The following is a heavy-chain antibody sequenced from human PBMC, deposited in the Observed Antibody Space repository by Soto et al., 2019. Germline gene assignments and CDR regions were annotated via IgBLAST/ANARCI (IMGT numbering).Heavy chain of an antibody. CDR1: GYTFTSYY. Sequence: ASVKVSCKASGYTFTSYYMHWVRRAPGQGLEWMGIINPSGGSTSYAQKFQGRVTTTRDTSTSTVYMELSSLRSEDTAVYYCARSYYDFWSGPDSNYYYYGMDVWGQGTKVTVSS. CDR2: INPSGGST. CDR3: ARSYYDFWSGPDSNYYYYGMDV. V-gene: IGHV1-46*01. J-gene: IGHJ6*02. D-gene: IGHD3-3*01.